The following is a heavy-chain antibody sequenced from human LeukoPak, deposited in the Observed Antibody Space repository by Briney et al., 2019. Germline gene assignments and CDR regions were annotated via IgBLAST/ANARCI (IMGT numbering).Heavy chain of an antibody. CDR1: GFTVSSNY. CDR3: ARGSDDSSGYSDYDAFDI. V-gene: IGHV3-66*01. J-gene: IGHJ3*02. Sequence: GGSLRLSCAASGFTVSSNYMSWVRQAPGKGLEWVSVIYSGGSTYYADSVKGRFTISRDNSKNTLYLQMNSLRAEDTAVYYCARGSDDSSGYSDYDAFDIWGQGTMVTVSS. CDR2: IYSGGST. D-gene: IGHD3-22*01.